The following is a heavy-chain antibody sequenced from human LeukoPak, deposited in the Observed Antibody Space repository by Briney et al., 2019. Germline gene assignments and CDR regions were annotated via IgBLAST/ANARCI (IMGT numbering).Heavy chain of an antibody. Sequence: GGSLRLSCATSGFTFSNYWMSWVRQAPGKGLEWVANINQDGSEEYYVDSVRGRFTISRDNAKNSLYLQMNSLRAEDTAVYYCARPYDSNRDHSGYGYWGRGTLVTASS. J-gene: IGHJ4*02. CDR1: GFTFSNYW. D-gene: IGHD5-12*01. CDR2: INQDGSEE. V-gene: IGHV3-7*02. CDR3: ARPYDSNRDHSGYGY.